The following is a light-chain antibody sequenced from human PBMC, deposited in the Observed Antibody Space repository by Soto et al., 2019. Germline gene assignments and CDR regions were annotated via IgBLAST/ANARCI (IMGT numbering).Light chain of an antibody. V-gene: IGKV3-20*01. J-gene: IGKJ5*01. CDR2: GAS. CDR3: QHYDSLPIT. CDR1: QSVSSSY. Sequence: EMVLTQSPGALSLSPGERATLGCRASQSVSSSYLAWYQQKPGQPPRLLIYGASSRATGIPARFSGSGSGTDFTLTISSLEPEDFAVFYCQHYDSLPITFGQGTRLEIK.